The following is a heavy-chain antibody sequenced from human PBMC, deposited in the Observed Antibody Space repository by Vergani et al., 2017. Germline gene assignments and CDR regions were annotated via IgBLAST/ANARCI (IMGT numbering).Heavy chain of an antibody. D-gene: IGHD2-21*01. CDR1: GFTLDDYA. CDR3: AKGPRLAYCGGDCSYWYFDL. Sequence: EVQLVESGGGLVQPGRFLRLPCAASGFTLDDYAMHWVRQAPGKGLEWVSGISWNSGSIGYADSVKGRFTISRDNAKNSLYLQMNSLRAEDTALYYCAKGPRLAYCGGDCSYWYFDLWGRGTLVTVSS. CDR2: ISWNSGSI. V-gene: IGHV3-9*01. J-gene: IGHJ2*01.